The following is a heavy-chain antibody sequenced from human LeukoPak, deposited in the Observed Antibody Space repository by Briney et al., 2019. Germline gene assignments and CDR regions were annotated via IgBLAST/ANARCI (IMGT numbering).Heavy chain of an antibody. J-gene: IGHJ4*02. Sequence: GGPLRLSCAASGFTFSSYWMSWVRQAPGKGLEWVANIKQDGSEKYYVDSVKGRFTISRDNAKNSLYLQMNSLRAEDTAVYYCARDTGNDSSGYHTPFDYWGQGTLVTVSS. CDR2: IKQDGSEK. D-gene: IGHD3-22*01. CDR1: GFTFSSYW. CDR3: ARDTGNDSSGYHTPFDY. V-gene: IGHV3-7*01.